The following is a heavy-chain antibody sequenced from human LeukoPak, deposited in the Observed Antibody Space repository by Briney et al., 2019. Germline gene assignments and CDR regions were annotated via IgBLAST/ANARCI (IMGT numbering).Heavy chain of an antibody. CDR2: ISYDGSNK. D-gene: IGHD3-22*01. CDR3: ARDAYDSSGYYYGAPDY. V-gene: IGHV3-30-3*01. J-gene: IGHJ4*02. Sequence: GGSLRLSCAASGFTFSSYAMHWVRQAPGKGLEWVAVISYDGSNKYYADSVKGRFTISRDNSKNTLYLQMNSLRAEDTAVYYCARDAYDSSGYYYGAPDYWGQGTLVTVSS. CDR1: GFTFSSYA.